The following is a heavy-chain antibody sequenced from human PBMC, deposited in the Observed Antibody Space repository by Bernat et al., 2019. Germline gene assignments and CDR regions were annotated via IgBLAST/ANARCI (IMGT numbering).Heavy chain of an antibody. J-gene: IGHJ6*02. CDR2: INPNSGGT. D-gene: IGHD6-6*01. CDR1: GYTFTGYY. Sequence: QVQLVQSGAEVKKPGASVKVSCKASGYTFTGYYMHWVRQAPGQGLEWMGWINPNSGGTNYAQKFQGWVTMTRDTSISTAYMELSRLRSDDMAVYYCARSRQYSSSSGYYYGMDVWGQGTTVTVSS. CDR3: ARSRQYSSSSGYYYGMDV. V-gene: IGHV1-2*04.